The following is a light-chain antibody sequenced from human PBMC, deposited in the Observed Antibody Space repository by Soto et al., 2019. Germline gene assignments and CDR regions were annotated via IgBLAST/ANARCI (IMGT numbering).Light chain of an antibody. CDR3: HQYGGSPQT. V-gene: IGKV3-20*01. J-gene: IGKJ1*01. CDR2: GAS. CDR1: QSVSNY. Sequence: DIVLTQSPGTLSLSPGERDTLSCRASQSVSNYLAWYQRKPGQAPRLLIYGASSRATGIPDRFSGSGSGTDFTLTISRLEPEDFAVYYCHQYGGSPQTFGQGTKVDIK.